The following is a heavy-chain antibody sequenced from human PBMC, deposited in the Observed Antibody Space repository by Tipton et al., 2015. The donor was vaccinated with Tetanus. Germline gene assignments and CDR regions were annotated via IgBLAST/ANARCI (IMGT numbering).Heavy chain of an antibody. CDR1: GFTFRTYD. V-gene: IGHV3-23*03. D-gene: IGHD5-24*01. Sequence: GSLRLSCAASGFTFRTYDMSWVRQAPGKGLEWVSVIFSDDDSTYHADSVKGRFTISRDNSKNTQYLQMNSLRAGDTAVYYCAKQGWQGYYYGMDVWGQGTTVTVSS. CDR2: IFSDDDST. CDR3: AKQGWQGYYYGMDV. J-gene: IGHJ6*02.